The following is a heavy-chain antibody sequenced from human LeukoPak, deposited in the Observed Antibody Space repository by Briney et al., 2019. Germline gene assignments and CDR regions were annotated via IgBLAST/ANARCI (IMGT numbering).Heavy chain of an antibody. Sequence: SVKVSCKASGGTFSSYAISWVRQAPGQGLEWMGGIIPIFGTASYAQKFQGRVTMTRDTSTSTVYMELSSLRSEDTAVYYCARDGSGSYEADYWGQGTLVTVSS. CDR2: IIPIFGTA. J-gene: IGHJ4*02. CDR1: GGTFSSYA. CDR3: ARDGSGSYEADY. D-gene: IGHD1-26*01. V-gene: IGHV1-69*05.